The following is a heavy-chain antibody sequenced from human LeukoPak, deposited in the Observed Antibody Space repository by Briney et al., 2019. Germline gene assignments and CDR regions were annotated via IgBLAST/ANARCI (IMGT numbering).Heavy chain of an antibody. Sequence: GGSLRLSSSTSGFTFSSYAMSWVGQSPGPVLASFSTISGSGGSTYYADSVKGRFTISRDNSKNTLFLQMNSLRAEDTAVYYCAKHLRHWVAGCSFDYWGQGTLVTVSS. D-gene: IGHD6-19*01. V-gene: IGHV3-23*01. J-gene: IGHJ4*02. CDR1: GFTFSSYA. CDR3: AKHLRHWVAGCSFDY. CDR2: ISGSGGST.